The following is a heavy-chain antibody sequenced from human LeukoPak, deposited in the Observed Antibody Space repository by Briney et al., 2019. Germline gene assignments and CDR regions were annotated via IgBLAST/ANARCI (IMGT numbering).Heavy chain of an antibody. CDR3: ARDGQQLAPGDYMDV. CDR2: INPNSGGT. J-gene: IGHJ6*03. D-gene: IGHD6-13*01. CDR1: GYTFTGYY. Sequence: ASVKVSCKASGYTFTGYYMHWVRQAPGQGLEWMGWINPNSGGTNYAQKFQGRVTMTRDTSISTAYMELSRLRSDDTAVYYCARDGQQLAPGDYMDVWGKGTTVTVSS. V-gene: IGHV1-2*02.